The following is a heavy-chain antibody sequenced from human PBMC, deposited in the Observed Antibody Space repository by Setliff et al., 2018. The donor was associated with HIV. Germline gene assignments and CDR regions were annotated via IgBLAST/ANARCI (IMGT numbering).Heavy chain of an antibody. D-gene: IGHD1-1*01. V-gene: IGHV1-46*01. CDR1: GYTFTNYY. CDR3: ARDPGMATTYGGDYYYYGLEV. CDR2: INPSGGNA. Sequence: GASVKVSCKASGYTFTNYYVHWVRQAPGQGLEWMGIINPSGGNAGYAQKLQGRVTMTTDTSTSAAYMELRSLRAEDTALYYCARDPGMATTYGGDYYYYGLEVWGQGTTVTVSS. J-gene: IGHJ6*02.